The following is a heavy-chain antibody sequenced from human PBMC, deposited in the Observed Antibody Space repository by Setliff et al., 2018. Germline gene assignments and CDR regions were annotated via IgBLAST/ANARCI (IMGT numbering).Heavy chain of an antibody. V-gene: IGHV1-18*01. Sequence: ASVKVSCKAADYTFLSYGLSWVRQAPGQGLEWMGWISAYTGKTDYAKKFQGRVTITADESTSTAYMELRSLRSDDTAVYYCARVPRLEWLLPTFDSWGQGTLVTVS. CDR3: ARVPRLEWLLPTFDS. D-gene: IGHD3-3*01. CDR2: ISAYTGKT. J-gene: IGHJ4*02. CDR1: DYTFLSYG.